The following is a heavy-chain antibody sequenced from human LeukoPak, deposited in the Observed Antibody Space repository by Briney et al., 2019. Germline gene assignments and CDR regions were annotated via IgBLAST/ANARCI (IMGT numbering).Heavy chain of an antibody. Sequence: ASVKVSCKASGYTFTSYGITWVRQAPGQGLEWMGWISGKNGNTKYAQKFQGRVTMTTDTSTSTAHMELMSLRSDDTAVYYCARDLLAMADGFRESGAGRRNWFDPWGQGTLVTVSS. V-gene: IGHV1-18*01. J-gene: IGHJ5*02. CDR2: ISGKNGNT. D-gene: IGHD6-13*01. CDR1: GYTFTSYG. CDR3: ARDLLAMADGFRESGAGRRNWFDP.